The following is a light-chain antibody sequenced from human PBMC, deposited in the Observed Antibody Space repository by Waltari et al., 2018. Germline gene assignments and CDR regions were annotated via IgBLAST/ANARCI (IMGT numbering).Light chain of an antibody. CDR3: SMYMGSGIWV. CDR2: KGN. V-gene: IGLV8-61*01. J-gene: IGLJ3*02. CDR1: SGSVSSTSY. Sequence: QTVLTQEPSLSVSPGVTVPLTCALSSGSVSSTSYATWYQQTPGLPPRTLVYKGNGRSSGVPDRFSGSIRGNKSALTITGAEADDESDYYCSMYMGSGIWVFGGGTKLTVL.